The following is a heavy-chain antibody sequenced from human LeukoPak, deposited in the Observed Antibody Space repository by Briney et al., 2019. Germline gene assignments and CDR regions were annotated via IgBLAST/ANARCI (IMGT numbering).Heavy chain of an antibody. CDR3: ARGRGYYYDSSGYYFDY. V-gene: IGHV1-2*02. CDR1: GYTFTGYY. CDR2: INPNSGGT. Sequence: SVKVSCKASGYTFTGYYMHWVRQAPGQGLEWMGWINPNSGGTNYAQKFQGRVTMTRDTSISTAYMELSRLRSDDTAVYYCARGRGYYYDSSGYYFDYWGQGTLVTVSS. J-gene: IGHJ4*02. D-gene: IGHD3-22*01.